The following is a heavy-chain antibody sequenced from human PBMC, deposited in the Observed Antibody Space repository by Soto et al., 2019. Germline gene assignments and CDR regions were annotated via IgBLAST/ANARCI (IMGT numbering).Heavy chain of an antibody. CDR1: GASISNGGYY. J-gene: IGHJ4*02. V-gene: IGHV4-31*03. Sequence: QVQLQESGPGLVKPSQTLSLTCTVSGASISNGGYYWSWIRQHPGKGLEWIGYIYYSGSTYYNPSLKSRVTISVDTSKNHFSLNLSSVTAADTAVYYCHLEVYANYYFAYWGQGTRVTVSS. D-gene: IGHD2-8*02. CDR3: HLEVYANYYFAY. CDR2: IYYSGST.